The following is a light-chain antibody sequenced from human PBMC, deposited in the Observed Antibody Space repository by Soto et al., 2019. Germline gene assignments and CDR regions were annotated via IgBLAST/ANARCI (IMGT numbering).Light chain of an antibody. J-gene: IGLJ2*01. CDR1: SSDVGGYNS. CDR3: SSYAGSNNLV. V-gene: IGLV2-8*01. Sequence: QSALTQPPSASGSPGQSVTISCTGTSSDVGGYNSVSWYQQHPGKAPKLMIYEVSKRPSGVPDRFSGSKSGNTASLTVSAFQAEDEADYCCSSYAGSNNLVFGGGTKLTVL. CDR2: EVS.